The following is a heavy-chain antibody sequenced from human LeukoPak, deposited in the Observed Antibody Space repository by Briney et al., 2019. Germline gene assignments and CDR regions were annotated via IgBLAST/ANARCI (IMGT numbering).Heavy chain of an antibody. CDR1: GLTFSSYW. V-gene: IGHV3-7*01. J-gene: IGHJ4*02. Sequence: SGGSLRLSCAASGLTFSSYWMSWVRQAPGKGLEWVANIKQDGSEKYYVDSVKGRFTISRDNSKNTLYLQMNSLRAEDTAVYYCAKDARPYNWNDALDYWGQGTLVTVSS. CDR3: AKDARPYNWNDALDY. D-gene: IGHD1-1*01. CDR2: IKQDGSEK.